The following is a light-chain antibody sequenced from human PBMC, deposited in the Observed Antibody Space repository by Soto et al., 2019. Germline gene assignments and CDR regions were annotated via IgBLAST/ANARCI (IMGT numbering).Light chain of an antibody. V-gene: IGKV4-1*01. CDR3: HQYYTTPQT. J-gene: IGKJ2*01. CDR1: QSVLDNSTNKSY. Sequence: DCVLTQSPSSLAVSLGERATVNCRSSQSVLDNSTNKSYLAWYQKKPGHPPKLLVHWASVREAGVPDRVSGGGSGTDFTLTISSLQAEDVAVYYCHQYYTTPQTFGQGTQLEIK. CDR2: WAS.